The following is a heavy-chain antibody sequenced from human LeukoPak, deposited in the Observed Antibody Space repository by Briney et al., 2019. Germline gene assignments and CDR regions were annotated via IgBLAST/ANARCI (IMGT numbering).Heavy chain of an antibody. D-gene: IGHD3-10*01. CDR3: ARQLWFGSYYFDY. Sequence: SETLSLTRAVSGGSISSSNWWSWVRQPPGKGLEWIGEIYHSGSTNYNPSLKSRVTISVDKSKNQFSLKLSSVTAADTAVYYCARQLWFGSYYFDYWGQGTLVTVSS. V-gene: IGHV4-4*02. CDR2: IYHSGST. CDR1: GGSISSSNW. J-gene: IGHJ4*02.